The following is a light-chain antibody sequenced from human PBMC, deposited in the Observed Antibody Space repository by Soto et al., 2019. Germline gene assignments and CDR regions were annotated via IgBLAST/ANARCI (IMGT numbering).Light chain of an antibody. CDR3: HQFGDSPQT. CDR1: QSLSVSY. V-gene: IGKV3-20*01. CDR2: STS. Sequence: EIVLTQSPGTLSLSPGDSATLSCMASQSLSVSYIAWYQQKPGQAPRLLIYSTSTRATGIPDRFSGRGSGTHVTLAISRLEPEDFAVYYCHQFGDSPQTFGQGTTVEV. J-gene: IGKJ1*01.